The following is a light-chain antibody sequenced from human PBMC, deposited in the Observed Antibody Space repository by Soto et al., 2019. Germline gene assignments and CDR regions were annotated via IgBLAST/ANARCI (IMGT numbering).Light chain of an antibody. CDR3: LQDYSYPRT. J-gene: IGKJ1*01. CDR2: AAS. V-gene: IGKV1-6*01. Sequence: AIQMTQSPSSLSASVGDRVTITCRASQGIKNDLSWYQQKPGKAPKILVYAASTLQSGVPSRFSGSGSGTGFTLAISSLQPEDFATYYCLQDYSYPRTFGQGTKVDIK. CDR1: QGIKND.